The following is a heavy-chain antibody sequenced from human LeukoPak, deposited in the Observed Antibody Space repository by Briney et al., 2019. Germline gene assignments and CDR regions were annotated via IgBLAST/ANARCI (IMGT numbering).Heavy chain of an antibody. V-gene: IGHV3-48*03. CDR2: ISSSGSTI. D-gene: IGHD6-19*01. CDR3: ARVYSSGWSY. J-gene: IGHJ4*02. Sequence: PGGSLRLSCAASGFIFSAYEMNWVRQAPGKGLEWVSYISSSGSTIYYADSVKGRFTISRDNAKKSLYLQMNSLTAEDTAVYYCARVYSSGWSYWGQGTLVTVSS. CDR1: GFIFSAYE.